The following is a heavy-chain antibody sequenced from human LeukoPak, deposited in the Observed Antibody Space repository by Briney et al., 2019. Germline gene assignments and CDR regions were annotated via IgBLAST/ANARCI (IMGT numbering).Heavy chain of an antibody. CDR2: IIPIFGTA. Sequence: SVKVYCKASGGTFSSYAISWVRQAPGQGLEWMGRIIPIFGTANYAQKFQGRVTITTDESTSTAYMELSSLRSEDTAVYYCARDSGTIKVKGYFDYWGQGTLVTVSS. CDR1: GGTFSSYA. V-gene: IGHV1-69*05. J-gene: IGHJ4*02. CDR3: ARDSGTIKVKGYFDY. D-gene: IGHD5-24*01.